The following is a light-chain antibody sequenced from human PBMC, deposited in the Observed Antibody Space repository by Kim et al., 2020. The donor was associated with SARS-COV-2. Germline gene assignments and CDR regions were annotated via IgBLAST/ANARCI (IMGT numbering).Light chain of an antibody. CDR1: QSVGNY. V-gene: IGKV3-11*01. Sequence: EIALTQSPDTLSLSPGERATLSCRASQSVGNYIAWYQQRPGQAPRLLIYAGSTRATGIPARFSGSGSGTDFTLTITGLESEDFAVYYCQQRSDWPVTFGQGTRLDIK. CDR2: AGS. CDR3: QQRSDWPVT. J-gene: IGKJ5*01.